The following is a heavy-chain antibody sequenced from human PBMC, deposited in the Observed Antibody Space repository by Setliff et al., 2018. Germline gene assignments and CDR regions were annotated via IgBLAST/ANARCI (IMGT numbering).Heavy chain of an antibody. Sequence: ASVKVSCKASGYTFTNYGISWVRQAPGQGLEWMGGTIPSFGSTNYAQKFQDRVTIITDGSTSTAYMELSSLRTEDTAVYYCAREGVDTRSSTDYRYYMDVWGKGTTVTVSS. CDR2: TIPSFGST. V-gene: IGHV1-69*05. CDR1: GYTFTNYG. CDR3: AREGVDTRSSTDYRYYMDV. D-gene: IGHD5-18*01. J-gene: IGHJ6*03.